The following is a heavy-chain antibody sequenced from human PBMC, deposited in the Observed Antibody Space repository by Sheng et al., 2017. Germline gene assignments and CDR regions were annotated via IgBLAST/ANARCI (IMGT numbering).Heavy chain of an antibody. J-gene: IGHJ4*02. CDR2: IKQDGTEK. CDR3: VKGGGRKTDY. CDR1: GFTFSNSW. D-gene: IGHD3-16*01. V-gene: IGHV3-7*01. Sequence: EVQLVESGGGLVQPGGSLRLSCAASGFTFSNSWMSWVRQAPGKGLEWVANIKQDGTEKHYVDSVKGRFTISRDNAKNSLYLQMNSLRVEDTAVFYCVKGGGRKTDYWGQGTLVSVSS.